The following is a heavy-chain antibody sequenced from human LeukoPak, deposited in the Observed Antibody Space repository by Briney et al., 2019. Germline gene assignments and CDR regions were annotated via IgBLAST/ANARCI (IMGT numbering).Heavy chain of an antibody. V-gene: IGHV4-4*07. Sequence: PSETLSLTCTVSGDSRGYSWSWLRQPAGKELEWIGRIYSSYFTEYNLSLDGRVTMSIDTSKNQFSLMLDSVTAADTAVYYCARVHIVTGTYFDSWGQGALVTVSS. CDR2: IYSSYFT. J-gene: IGHJ4*02. D-gene: IGHD3-10*01. CDR1: GDSRGYS. CDR3: ARVHIVTGTYFDS.